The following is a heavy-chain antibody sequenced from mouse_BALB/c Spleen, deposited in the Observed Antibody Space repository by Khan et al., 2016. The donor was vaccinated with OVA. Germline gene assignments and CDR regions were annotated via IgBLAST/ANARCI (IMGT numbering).Heavy chain of an antibody. D-gene: IGHD2-3*01. CDR2: IYPGSGNT. J-gene: IGHJ2*01. Sequence: QVQLQQSGTELARPGASVKLSCKASGYTFTDYYITWVKQRSRQGLEWIGEIYPGSGNTYYNENFKVKASLTADTSSNTATMELTSLTTEDSAVYFGARVDTTSLDCWGQGTTLTVSA. V-gene: IGHV1-81*01. CDR1: GYTFTDYY. CDR3: ARVDTTSLDC.